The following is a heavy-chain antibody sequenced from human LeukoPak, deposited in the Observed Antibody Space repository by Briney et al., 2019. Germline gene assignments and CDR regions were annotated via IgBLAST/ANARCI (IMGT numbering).Heavy chain of an antibody. CDR3: ASDPSGRFGELSTDY. J-gene: IGHJ4*02. V-gene: IGHV1-69*13. CDR2: IIPIFGTA. D-gene: IGHD3-10*01. CDR1: GGTFSSYA. Sequence: SVKVSYKASGGTFSSYAISWVRQAPGQGLEWMGGIIPIFGTANYAQKFQGRVTITADESTSTAYMELSSLRSEDTAVYYCASDPSGRFGELSTDYWGQGTLATVSS.